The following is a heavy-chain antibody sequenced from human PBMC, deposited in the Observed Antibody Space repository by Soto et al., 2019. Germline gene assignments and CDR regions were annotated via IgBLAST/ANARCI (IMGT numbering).Heavy chain of an antibody. J-gene: IGHJ3*02. D-gene: IGHD3-9*01. Sequence: EEQLVESGGDLVQPGGSLRLSGAFSGFNLISYWMHWVRQAPGRGLVWVSRVNNDGSDTIYADSVKGRFTVYRDNAKNTLFLQLNSLRVYDTDVYYCARGGFDHGFDIWGQGTMCNVSS. CDR3: ARGGFDHGFDI. CDR1: GFNLISYW. CDR2: VNNDGSDT. V-gene: IGHV3-74*01.